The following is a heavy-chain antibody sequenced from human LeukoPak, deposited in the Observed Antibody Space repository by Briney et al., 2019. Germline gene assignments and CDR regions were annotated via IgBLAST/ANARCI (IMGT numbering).Heavy chain of an antibody. CDR1: GGSFSGYY. CDR2: INHSGST. Sequence: KPSETLSLTCAVYGGSFSGYYWSWIRQPPGKGLEWIGEINHSGSTNYNPSLKSRVTISVDTSKNQFSLKLSSVTAADAAVYYCARRRGYCSSTSCYAGPPNDAFDIWGQGTMVTVSS. CDR3: ARRRGYCSSTSCYAGPPNDAFDI. J-gene: IGHJ3*02. D-gene: IGHD2-2*01. V-gene: IGHV4-34*01.